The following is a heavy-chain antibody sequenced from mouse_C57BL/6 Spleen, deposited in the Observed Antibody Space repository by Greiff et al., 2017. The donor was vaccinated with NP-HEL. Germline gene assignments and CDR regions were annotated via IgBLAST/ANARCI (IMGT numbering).Heavy chain of an antibody. Sequence: QVQLQQSGAELAKPGASVKLSCKASGYTFTSYWMHWVKQRPGQGLEWIGYINPSSGYTKYNQKFKDKATLTADKSSSTAYMQLSSLTYADSAVYYCARNYGSTQAWFAYWGQGTLVTVSA. D-gene: IGHD1-1*01. J-gene: IGHJ3*01. CDR2: INPSSGYT. CDR1: GYTFTSYW. CDR3: ARNYGSTQAWFAY. V-gene: IGHV1-7*01.